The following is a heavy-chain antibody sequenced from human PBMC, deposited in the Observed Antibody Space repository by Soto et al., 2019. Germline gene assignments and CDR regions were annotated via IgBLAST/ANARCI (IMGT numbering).Heavy chain of an antibody. Sequence: QVQLVQSGAEVKKPGSSVKVSCKASGGTFSSYTISWVRQAPGQGLEWMGRIIPILGIANYAQKFQGRVTITADKSTSTAYMELRSLRSEDTAVYYCARDIAAAGTHWYFDLWGRGTLVTVSS. CDR3: ARDIAAAGTHWYFDL. J-gene: IGHJ2*01. CDR2: IIPILGIA. CDR1: GGTFSSYT. D-gene: IGHD6-13*01. V-gene: IGHV1-69*08.